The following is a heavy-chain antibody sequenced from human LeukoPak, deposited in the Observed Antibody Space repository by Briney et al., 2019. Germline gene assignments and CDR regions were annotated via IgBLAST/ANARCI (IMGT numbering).Heavy chain of an antibody. V-gene: IGHV4-34*01. Sequence: SETLSLTCAVYGGSFSGYYWSWIRQPPGKGLEWIGEIYHSGSTNYNPSLKSRVTISVDKSKNQFSLKLSSVTAADTAVYYCARVVRLRFDYWGQGTLVTVSS. CDR2: IYHSGST. CDR1: GGSFSGYY. CDR3: ARVVRLRFDY. J-gene: IGHJ4*02. D-gene: IGHD2-2*01.